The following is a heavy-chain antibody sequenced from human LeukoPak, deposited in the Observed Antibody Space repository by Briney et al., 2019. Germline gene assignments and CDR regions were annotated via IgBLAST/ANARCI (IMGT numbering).Heavy chain of an antibody. Sequence: SVKVSRMASGGTFSSYAISWVRQAPGQGLEWMGGIIPIFGTANYAQKFQGRVTITADESTSTAYMELSSLRSEDTAVYYCVSADETRGYLAAFDIWGQGTMVTVSS. CDR3: VSADETRGYLAAFDI. CDR2: IIPIFGTA. V-gene: IGHV1-69*13. D-gene: IGHD5-18*01. CDR1: GGTFSSYA. J-gene: IGHJ3*02.